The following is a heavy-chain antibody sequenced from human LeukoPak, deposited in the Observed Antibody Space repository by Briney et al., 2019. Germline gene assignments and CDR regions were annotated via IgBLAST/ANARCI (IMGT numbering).Heavy chain of an antibody. V-gene: IGHV1-2*02. CDR2: INPKSGGT. CDR1: GYTFSAYC. Sequence: GASVKVSCKASGYTFSAYCMHWVRQAPGQGLEWMGWINPKSGGTNYAQKFQDKVTMTRDTSISSMYMELSRLKSDDTAVYYCVRDLGISGWYAPPLGYFDSWGQGTLVTVSS. D-gene: IGHD6-19*01. J-gene: IGHJ4*02. CDR3: VRDLGISGWYAPPLGYFDS.